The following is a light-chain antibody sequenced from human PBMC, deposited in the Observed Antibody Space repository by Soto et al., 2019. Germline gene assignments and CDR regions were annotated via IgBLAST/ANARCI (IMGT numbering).Light chain of an antibody. Sequence: QSALTQPASVSGSPGQSITFSCTGTSNDIGGYNYVSWYQQHPGKAPKLMIFDVSNRPSGVSYRFSGSKSGNTASLTISGLQAEDEADYYCSSYTSSSTLLFGGAT. CDR3: SSYTSSSTLL. V-gene: IGLV2-14*01. CDR1: SNDIGGYNY. J-gene: IGLJ2*01. CDR2: DVS.